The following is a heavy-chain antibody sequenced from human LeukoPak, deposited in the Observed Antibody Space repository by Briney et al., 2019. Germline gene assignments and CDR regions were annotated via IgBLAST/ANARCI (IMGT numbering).Heavy chain of an antibody. CDR1: GGSISSYY. Sequence: SETLSLTCTVSGGSISSYYWSWIRQPPGKGLEWIGDIYYSGSTNYNPSLKSRVTISVDTSKNQFSLKLSSVTAADTAVYYCAREWWYGNGEEYFDLWGRGTLVTVSS. J-gene: IGHJ2*01. V-gene: IGHV4-59*01. CDR3: AREWWYGNGEEYFDL. D-gene: IGHD2-15*01. CDR2: IYYSGST.